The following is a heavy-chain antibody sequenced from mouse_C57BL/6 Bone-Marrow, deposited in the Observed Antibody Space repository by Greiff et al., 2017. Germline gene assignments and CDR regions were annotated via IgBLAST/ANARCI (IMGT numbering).Heavy chain of an antibody. CDR3: ARDDNHYFDY. D-gene: IGHD1-3*01. J-gene: IGHJ2*01. CDR1: GYSITSGYY. Sequence: VQLQQSGPGLVKPSQSLSLTCSVTGYSITSGYYWNWIRQFPGNKLEWMGYISYDGSNNYNPSLKNRISITRDTSKNQFFLKLNSVTTEDTATYYCARDDNHYFDYWGQGTTLTVSS. V-gene: IGHV3-6*01. CDR2: ISYDGSN.